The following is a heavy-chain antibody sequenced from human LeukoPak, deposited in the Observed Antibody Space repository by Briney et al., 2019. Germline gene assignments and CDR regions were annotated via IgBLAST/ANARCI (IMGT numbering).Heavy chain of an antibody. J-gene: IGHJ4*02. V-gene: IGHV3-33*01. CDR1: GFTFSNYD. CDR2: IWYDGSNK. D-gene: IGHD2-8*01. CDR3: ARDPGGVVYFDY. Sequence: GRSLRLSCAVSGFTFSNYDMHWVRQAPGKGLEWVAVIWYDGSNKYYADSVKGRFTISRDNSKNTLYLQMNTLRAEDTAVYYCARDPGGVVYFDYWGQGTLVTVSS.